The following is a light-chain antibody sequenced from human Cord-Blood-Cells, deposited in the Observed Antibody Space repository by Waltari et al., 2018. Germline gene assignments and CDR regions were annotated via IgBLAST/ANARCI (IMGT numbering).Light chain of an antibody. J-gene: IGLJ2*01. Sequence: NFMLTQPHSVSESPGKTVTISCTSSSGSIASHYVPWYQQRPGSSPTTVIYEDNQRPSGVPDRFSGSIDSSSNSASLTISGLKTEDEADYYCQSYDSSNVVFGGGTKLTVL. CDR1: SGSIASHY. V-gene: IGLV6-57*01. CDR3: QSYDSSNVV. CDR2: EDN.